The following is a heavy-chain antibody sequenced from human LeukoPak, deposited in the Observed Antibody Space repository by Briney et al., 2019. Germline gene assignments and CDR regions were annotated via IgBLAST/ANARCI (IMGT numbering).Heavy chain of an antibody. CDR1: GYTFTSYD. V-gene: IGHV1-8*01. CDR2: MNPNSGNT. J-gene: IGHJ4*02. D-gene: IGHD4-17*01. CDR3: ARGWRATVTNFDY. Sequence: GASVKVSCKASGYTFTSYDINWARQATGQGLEWVGWMNPNSGNTGYAQKFQGRVTMTRNTSISTAYMELSSLRSEDTAVYYCARGWRATVTNFDYWGQGTLVTVSS.